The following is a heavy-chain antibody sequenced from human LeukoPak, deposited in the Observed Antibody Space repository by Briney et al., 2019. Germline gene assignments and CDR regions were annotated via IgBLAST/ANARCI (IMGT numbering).Heavy chain of an antibody. CDR2: IYYSGST. CDR3: AREGSWFDY. CDR1: GGSISSYY. J-gene: IGHJ4*02. D-gene: IGHD6-13*01. Sequence: PSETLSLTCTVSGGSISSYYWSWIRQPPGKGLEWIGYIYYSGSTNYNPSLKSRVTISVDTSKNQFSLKLSSVTAADTAVYYCAREGSWFDYWGQGTLVTVSS. V-gene: IGHV4-59*01.